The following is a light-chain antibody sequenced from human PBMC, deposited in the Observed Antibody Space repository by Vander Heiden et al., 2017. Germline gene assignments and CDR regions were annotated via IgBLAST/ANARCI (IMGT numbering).Light chain of an antibody. CDR1: QSVSNY. CDR3: QQHSNWPPRT. V-gene: IGKV3-11*01. J-gene: IGKJ4*01. Sequence: EIVLTQSPATLSLSPGQRPTLSCTASQSVSNYLAWYQQKPGQAPRILIYDASNRDTGIPARFSGSGYGTDFTLTISSREPEDFAVYYCQQHSNWPPRTFGGGTKVEI. CDR2: DAS.